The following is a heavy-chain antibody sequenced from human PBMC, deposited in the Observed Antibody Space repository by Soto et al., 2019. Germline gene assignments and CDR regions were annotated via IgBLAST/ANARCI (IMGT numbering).Heavy chain of an antibody. V-gene: IGHV3-66*04. CDR1: GFTVSTYY. Sequence: EVQLVASGGGLVQPGGSLRLSCAASGFTVSTYYMSWVRQAPGKGLEWVSLLYTGGGTLYADSVKGRFIISRDNSKSTLSLKINSLRVEDTAVYYCARQDYDYICTYWGQGTLVTVSS. D-gene: IGHD3-3*01. J-gene: IGHJ4*02. CDR2: LYTGGGT. CDR3: ARQDYDYICTY.